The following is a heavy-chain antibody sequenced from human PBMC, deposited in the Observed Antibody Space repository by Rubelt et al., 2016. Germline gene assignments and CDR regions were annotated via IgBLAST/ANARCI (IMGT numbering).Heavy chain of an antibody. D-gene: IGHD3-22*01. CDR3: ATYYYDSSGYLGY. CDR1: EYTLTEVA. Sequence: QVQLVQSGAEVKKPGASVKVSCKVSEYTLTEVAIQWVRQAPGQGLEWMGWISAYNGNTNYAQKLQGRVTMTTDTSTSTAYMELRSLRSDDTAVYYCATYYYDSSGYLGYWGQGTLVTVSS. V-gene: IGHV1-18*01. CDR2: ISAYNGNT. J-gene: IGHJ4*02.